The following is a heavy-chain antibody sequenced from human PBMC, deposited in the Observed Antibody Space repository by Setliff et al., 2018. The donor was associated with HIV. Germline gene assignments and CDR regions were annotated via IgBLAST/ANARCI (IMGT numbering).Heavy chain of an antibody. V-gene: IGHV4-39*02. CDR2: IFYSGIT. J-gene: IGHJ3*02. CDR1: GGSITSRSYY. D-gene: IGHD2-2*01. CDR3: ARAFCSSARCYGGGDAFDI. Sequence: PSETLSLTCTVSGGSITSRSYYWGWIRQPPGKGLEWIGSIFYSGITYYNPSLKSRVTISVDTSKNHFSLKLSSVTAADTAVYYCARAFCSSARCYGGGDAFDIWGQGTMVTVSS.